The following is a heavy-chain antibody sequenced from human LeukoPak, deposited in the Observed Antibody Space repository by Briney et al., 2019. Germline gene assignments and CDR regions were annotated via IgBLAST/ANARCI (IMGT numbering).Heavy chain of an antibody. CDR3: AREVMVGAITA. D-gene: IGHD1-26*01. Sequence: SETLSLTCTVSGASISSGSYYWSWIRQPAGKGLEWIGRIHNSGTTKYDPSLKSRVTISIDTSKNQFSLRLSSVTAADTAVYYCAREVMVGAITAWGQGTLVTVSS. CDR1: GASISSGSYY. J-gene: IGHJ5*02. V-gene: IGHV4-61*02. CDR2: IHNSGTT.